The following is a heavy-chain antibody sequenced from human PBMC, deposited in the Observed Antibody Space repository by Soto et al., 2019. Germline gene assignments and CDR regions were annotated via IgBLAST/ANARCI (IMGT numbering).Heavy chain of an antibody. D-gene: IGHD3-3*01. CDR1: GGSLYSSNW. Sequence: SETLSLTCGVSGGSLYSSNWWTWVRQTPGKGLEWIGEIHHSGSTNYNPSLKSRVTISADKSKNQFFLNLASVTAADTAMYYCTRRGGGGSGVLMIDWLDPWGQGTQVTVSS. V-gene: IGHV4-4*02. CDR2: IHHSGST. J-gene: IGHJ5*02. CDR3: TRRGGGGSGVLMIDWLDP.